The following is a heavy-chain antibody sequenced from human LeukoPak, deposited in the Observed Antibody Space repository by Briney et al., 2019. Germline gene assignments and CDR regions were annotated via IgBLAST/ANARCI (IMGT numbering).Heavy chain of an antibody. V-gene: IGHV3-11*01. CDR1: GFTFSDYY. Sequence: KAGGSLRLSCAASGFTFSDYYMSWIRQAPGKGLEWVSYISSSGSTIYYADSVKGRFTISRDNAKNSLYLQMNSLRAEDTAVYYCARAPLSSSSAGVCIWGQGTLVTVSS. J-gene: IGHJ4*02. D-gene: IGHD6-13*01. CDR2: ISSSGSTI. CDR3: ARAPLSSSSAGVCI.